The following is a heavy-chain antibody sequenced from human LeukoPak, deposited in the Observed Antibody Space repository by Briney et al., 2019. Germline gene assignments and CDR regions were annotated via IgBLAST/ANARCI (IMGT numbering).Heavy chain of an antibody. D-gene: IGHD3-3*01. CDR2: IKQDGSEK. CDR1: GFTFSTYG. V-gene: IGHV3-7*01. Sequence: GGSLRLSCAASGFTFSTYGMHWVRQAPGKGLEWVANIKQDGSEKYYVDSVKGRFTISRDNAKNSLYLQMNSLRTEDTAVYYCARQYDFWSGGYYFDYWGQGTLVTVSS. CDR3: ARQYDFWSGGYYFDY. J-gene: IGHJ4*02.